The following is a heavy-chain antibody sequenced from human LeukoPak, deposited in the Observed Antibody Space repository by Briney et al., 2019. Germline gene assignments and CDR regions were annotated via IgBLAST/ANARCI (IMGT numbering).Heavy chain of an antibody. J-gene: IGHJ6*03. V-gene: IGHV4-59*01. CDR1: GGSISSYY. Sequence: PSETLSLTCTVSGGSISSYYWSWIRQSPGKGLECIGYIHYTGSTNYNPSLKSRVTISVETSKNQFSLKLSSVTAADTAVYYCARVGLAAAGTRYYYYYMDVWGKGTTVTISS. CDR3: ARVGLAAAGTRYYYYYMDV. D-gene: IGHD6-13*01. CDR2: IHYTGST.